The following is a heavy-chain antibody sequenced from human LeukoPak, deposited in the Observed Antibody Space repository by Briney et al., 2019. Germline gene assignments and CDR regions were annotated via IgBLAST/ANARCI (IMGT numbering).Heavy chain of an antibody. CDR3: AMSIVMDADDAFDI. V-gene: IGHV4-61*02. Sequence: SETLSLTCSVSGGSISSGNYYWSWIRQPAGKGLEWIGRIYTSGSTNYNPSLKRRLTMSVGTSKNQFSLKLSSVTAADTAVYYCAMSIVMDADDAFDIWGQGTLVTVSS. CDR2: IYTSGST. CDR1: GGSISSGNYY. J-gene: IGHJ3*02. D-gene: IGHD6-6*01.